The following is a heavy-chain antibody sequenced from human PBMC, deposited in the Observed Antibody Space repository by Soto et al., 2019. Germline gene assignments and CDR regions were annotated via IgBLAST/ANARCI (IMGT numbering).Heavy chain of an antibody. CDR3: ARDSFTMVRGGHFYFYGMDV. V-gene: IGHV3-30-3*01. D-gene: IGHD3-10*01. CDR2: ISFDGSNK. Sequence: QVHLVESGGGVVHPGRSLRLSCAASGFTFSDYAIHWVRQAPGKGLGWVAVISFDGSNKYFADSVKGRFTISRDNSKDTLYLQMNSLRAEDTALYYCARDSFTMVRGGHFYFYGMDVWGQGTTVIVSS. J-gene: IGHJ6*02. CDR1: GFTFSDYA.